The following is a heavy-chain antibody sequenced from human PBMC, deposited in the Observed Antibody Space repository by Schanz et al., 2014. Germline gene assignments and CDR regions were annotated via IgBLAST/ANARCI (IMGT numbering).Heavy chain of an antibody. D-gene: IGHD3-10*01. Sequence: QVQLVQSGAEVKKPGASVKVSCKASGYTFISYFIHWVRQAPGQGLEWMGWISAYSGNSKYAQKLQGRVTMTTDTSTNTAYMELRSLTSDDTAVYYCARDRSGVYYFDYWGQGTLVTVSS. CDR1: GYTFISYF. V-gene: IGHV1-18*04. CDR3: ARDRSGVYYFDY. CDR2: ISAYSGNS. J-gene: IGHJ4*02.